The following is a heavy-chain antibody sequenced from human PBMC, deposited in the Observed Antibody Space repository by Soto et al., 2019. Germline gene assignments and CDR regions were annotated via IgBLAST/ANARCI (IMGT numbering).Heavy chain of an antibody. V-gene: IGHV1-69*13. CDR3: AGRNYDRRVYYPRFSIDY. J-gene: IGHJ4*02. CDR2: IIPIFGTA. Sequence: AVKVSCKASGGTFSSYAISWVRQPPGQGLEWMGGIIPIFGTANYPQKFQGRVTITADESTSTAYMELSSRRSEDTAVYYCAGRNYDRRVYYPRFSIDYWRQGTLVTVSS. CDR1: GGTFSSYA. D-gene: IGHD3-22*01.